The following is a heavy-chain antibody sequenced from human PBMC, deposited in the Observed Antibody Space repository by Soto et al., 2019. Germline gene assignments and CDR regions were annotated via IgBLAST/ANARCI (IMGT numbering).Heavy chain of an antibody. CDR3: ARARNRYFDY. Sequence: LSLTCNVSGGSMTTGSYFWSWIRQPPGKGLEWIGYVFRSGSVNYSPSFKSRVTISIDTSKNQFSLMLKSVTAADTAVYFCARARNRYFDYWGQGALVTVSS. CDR2: VFRSGSV. J-gene: IGHJ4*02. CDR1: GGSMTTGSYF. V-gene: IGHV4-61*01. D-gene: IGHD1-1*01.